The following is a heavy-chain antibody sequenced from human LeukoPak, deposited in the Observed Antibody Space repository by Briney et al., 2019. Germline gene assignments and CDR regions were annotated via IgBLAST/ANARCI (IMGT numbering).Heavy chain of an antibody. CDR1: GFTFSSYA. J-gene: IGHJ4*02. CDR2: ISNSGGST. V-gene: IGHV3-23*01. CDR3: AKGGNGKYFDY. Sequence: GGSLSLSCAASGFTFSSYAMSWVRQAPGKGLEWVSGISNSGGSTYYADSVKGRFTISRDNSKNTLYLQMNSLRAEDTAVYYCAKGGNGKYFDYWGQGTLVTVSS. D-gene: IGHD4-23*01.